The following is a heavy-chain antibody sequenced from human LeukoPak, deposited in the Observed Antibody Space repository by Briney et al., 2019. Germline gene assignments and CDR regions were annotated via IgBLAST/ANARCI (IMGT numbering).Heavy chain of an antibody. V-gene: IGHV1-24*01. CDR2: FDPEDGET. CDR1: GYTLTELS. J-gene: IGHJ4*02. CDR3: ATGVGKGSGSYYPDH. Sequence: ASVKVSCKVSGYTLTELSMHWVRQAPGKGLEWMGGFDPEDGETIYAQKFQGRVTMTEDTSTDTAYMELSRLRCEDTAVYYCATGVGKGSGSYYPDHWGQGTLVTVSS. D-gene: IGHD3-10*01.